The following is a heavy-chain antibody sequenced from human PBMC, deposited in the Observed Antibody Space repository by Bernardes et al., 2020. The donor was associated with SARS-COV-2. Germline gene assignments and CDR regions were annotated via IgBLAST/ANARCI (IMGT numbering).Heavy chain of an antibody. D-gene: IGHD2-21*01. CDR2: IIPILGTA. J-gene: IGHJ3*02. CDR1: GGTFSSSG. Sequence: SVKVSCKASGGTFSSSGVSWVRQAPGQGLEWMGRIIPILGTANYAQKFQGRLTITADTSTTTAYMEVSSLRSEDTAIYYCAREAGTYCGDACYGSPDALDIWGQGTKVTVSS. V-gene: IGHV1-69*04. CDR3: AREAGTYCGDACYGSPDALDI.